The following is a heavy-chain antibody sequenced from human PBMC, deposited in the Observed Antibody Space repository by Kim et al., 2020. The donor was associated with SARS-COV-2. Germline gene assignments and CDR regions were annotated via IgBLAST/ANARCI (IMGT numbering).Heavy chain of an antibody. D-gene: IGHD6-13*01. Sequence: ADSVKGRFTISRDNSKNTLYLQMNSLRAEDTAVYYCAKSVSSWYRGFDYWGQGILVTVSS. J-gene: IGHJ4*02. CDR3: AKSVSSWYRGFDY. V-gene: IGHV3-23*01.